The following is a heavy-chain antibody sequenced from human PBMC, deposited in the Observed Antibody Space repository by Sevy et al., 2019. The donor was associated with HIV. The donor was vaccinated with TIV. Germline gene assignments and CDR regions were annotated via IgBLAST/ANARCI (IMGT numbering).Heavy chain of an antibody. J-gene: IGHJ4*02. D-gene: IGHD1-26*01. CDR2: INPNSGGT. Sequence: ASVKVSCKASGYTFTGYYMHWVRQAPGQGLEWMGRINPNSGGTNYPQKFQGRVTMTRDTSISTAYMELSRLRSDDTAVYYCARGGPSSYHGDYWGQGTLVTVSS. CDR1: GYTFTGYY. V-gene: IGHV1-2*06. CDR3: ARGGPSSYHGDY.